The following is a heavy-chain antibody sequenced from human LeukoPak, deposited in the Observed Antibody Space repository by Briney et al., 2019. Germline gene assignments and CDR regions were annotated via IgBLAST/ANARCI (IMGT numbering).Heavy chain of an antibody. CDR3: ALELRNRALDY. J-gene: IGHJ4*02. CDR2: IIPIFGTA. Sequence: GASLKVSCTASGGTFSSYAISWVRQAPGQGLEWMGGIIPIFGTANYAQKFQGRVTITADESTSTAYMELSSLRSEDTAVYYCALELRNRALDYWGQGTLVTVSS. CDR1: GGTFSSYA. V-gene: IGHV1-69*13. D-gene: IGHD1-7*01.